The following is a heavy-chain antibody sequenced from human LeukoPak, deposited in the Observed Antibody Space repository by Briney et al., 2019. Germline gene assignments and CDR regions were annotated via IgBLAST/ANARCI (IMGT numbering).Heavy chain of an antibody. J-gene: IGHJ5*02. CDR1: GGSISSYY. CDR2: IFYSGST. D-gene: IGHD1-14*01. CDR3: ARDKVLDPDSRPRYNWFDP. Sequence: PSETLSLTCTVSGGSISSYYWSWIRQPPGKRREWIGYIFYSGSTNNNPTLRSRVTISVDTSKNQFSLKLRSVTAADPAVYYCARDKVLDPDSRPRYNWFDPWGQGTLVTVSS. V-gene: IGHV4-59*01.